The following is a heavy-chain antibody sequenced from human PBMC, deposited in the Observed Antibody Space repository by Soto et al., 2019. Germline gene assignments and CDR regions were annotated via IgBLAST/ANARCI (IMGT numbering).Heavy chain of an antibody. CDR1: GFTFSSYG. CDR2: ISYDGSNK. J-gene: IGHJ4*02. V-gene: IGHV3-30*18. Sequence: PGGSLRISCAASGFTFSSYGMHWVRQAPGKGLEKVTVISYDGSNKYYAESVKGQFTISRDNSKNTLYLKMNSLRAEDTAVYYCAKDRLSTGPKRSYSSSWYTRAGLPDYWGQGTLVTVSS. CDR3: AKDRLSTGPKRSYSSSWYTRAGLPDY. D-gene: IGHD6-13*01.